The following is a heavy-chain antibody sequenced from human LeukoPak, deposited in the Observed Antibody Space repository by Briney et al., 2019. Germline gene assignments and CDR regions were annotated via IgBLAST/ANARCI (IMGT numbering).Heavy chain of an antibody. J-gene: IGHJ4*02. V-gene: IGHV3-30*18. D-gene: IGHD6-19*01. CDR3: AKERSYSSGFDY. CDR1: GFTFSSYG. CDR2: ISYDGSNK. Sequence: GGSLRLSCAASGFTFSSYGMHWVRQAPGKGLEWVAVISYDGSNKYYADSVKGRFTNSRDNSKNTLYLQMNSLRAEDTAVYYCAKERSYSSGFDYWGQGTLVTVSS.